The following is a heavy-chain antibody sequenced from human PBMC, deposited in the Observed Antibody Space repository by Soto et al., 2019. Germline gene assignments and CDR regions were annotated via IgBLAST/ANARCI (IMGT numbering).Heavy chain of an antibody. CDR1: GYTFTSYG. CDR2: ISAYNGNT. CDR3: AREGYGQQQPSYYYYYYMDV. V-gene: IGHV1-18*01. Sequence: QVQLVQSGAEVKKPGASVKVSCKASGYTFTSYGISWVRQAPGQGLEWMGWISAYNGNTNYAQKLQGRVTMTTDTSTSTAYMELRSLRSDDTAVYYCAREGYGQQQPSYYYYYYMDVWGKGTTVTVSS. J-gene: IGHJ6*03. D-gene: IGHD6-13*01.